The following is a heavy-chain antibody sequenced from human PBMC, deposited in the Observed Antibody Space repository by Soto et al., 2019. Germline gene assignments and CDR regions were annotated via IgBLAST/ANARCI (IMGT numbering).Heavy chain of an antibody. Sequence: QVQLQESGPGLVKPSQTLSLTCTVSGGSISSGGYYWSWIRQHPGKGLEWIGYIYYSGSTYYNPSLNGRVTISVDTSKNQFSLKLSSVTAADTAVYYCARVSYDFWSGYYSYYFDYWGQGTLVTVSS. CDR3: ARVSYDFWSGYYSYYFDY. J-gene: IGHJ4*02. CDR2: IYYSGST. D-gene: IGHD3-3*01. V-gene: IGHV4-31*03. CDR1: GGSISSGGYY.